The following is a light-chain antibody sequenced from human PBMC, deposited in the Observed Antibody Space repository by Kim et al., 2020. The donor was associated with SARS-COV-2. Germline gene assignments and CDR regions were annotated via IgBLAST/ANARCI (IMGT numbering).Light chain of an antibody. J-gene: IGKJ2*01. CDR3: QQYHNLPYT. CDR1: QSVSNK. CDR2: WSS. Sequence: DIVMTQSPDSLAVSLGERATINCKSSQSVSNKLVWYQQKPGQPPKLLIRWSSDRESGVPDRFSGSGSGTDFTLTISSLQAEDVAVYYCQQYHNLPYTFGQGTKLKIK. V-gene: IGKV4-1*01.